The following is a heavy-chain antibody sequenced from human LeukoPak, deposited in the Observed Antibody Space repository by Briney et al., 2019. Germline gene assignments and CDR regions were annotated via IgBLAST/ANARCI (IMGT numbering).Heavy chain of an antibody. CDR2: ISGSGGST. CDR3: AKDSGDSPEYFQH. J-gene: IGHJ1*01. Sequence: PGGSLRLSCAASGFTFSSYAMSWVRQAPGKGLEWVSAISGSGGSTYYANSVKGRFTISRDNSKNTLYLQMNSLRAEDTAVYYCAKDSGDSPEYFQHWGQGTLVTVSS. V-gene: IGHV3-23*01. D-gene: IGHD4-17*01. CDR1: GFTFSSYA.